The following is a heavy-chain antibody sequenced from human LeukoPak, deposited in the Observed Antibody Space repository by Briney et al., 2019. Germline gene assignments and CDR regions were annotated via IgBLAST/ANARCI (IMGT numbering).Heavy chain of an antibody. CDR1: GGSFSGYY. V-gene: IGHV4-34*01. D-gene: IGHD6-13*01. CDR3: ARYSSSWSPRGFDA. J-gene: IGHJ5*02. CDR2: INHSGST. Sequence: SETLSLTCAVYGGSFSGYYWSWLRQPPGKGLEWIGEINHSGSTNYNPSLKSRVTISVDTSKNQFSLKLSSVTAAGTAVYYCARYSSSWSPRGFDAWGQGTLVTVSS.